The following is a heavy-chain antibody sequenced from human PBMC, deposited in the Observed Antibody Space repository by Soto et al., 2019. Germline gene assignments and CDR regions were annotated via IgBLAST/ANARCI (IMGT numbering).Heavy chain of an antibody. CDR3: AKPEGYPGYCSGGSCYSVYYYMDV. V-gene: IGHV3-48*01. CDR1: GFTFSSYS. CDR2: ISSSSSTI. D-gene: IGHD2-15*01. J-gene: IGHJ6*03. Sequence: GGSLRLSCAASGFTFSSYSMNWVRQAPGKGLEWVSYISSSSSTIYYADSGKGRFTISRDNAKNSLYMQMNSLRAEETAVYYCAKPEGYPGYCSGGSCYSVYYYMDVWGKGTTVTVSS.